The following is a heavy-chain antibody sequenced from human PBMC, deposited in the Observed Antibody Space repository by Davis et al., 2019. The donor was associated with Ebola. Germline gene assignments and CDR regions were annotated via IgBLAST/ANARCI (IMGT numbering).Heavy chain of an antibody. CDR1: GYTFTHYA. J-gene: IGHJ4*02. CDR2: ISTQNGNT. Sequence: ASVKVSCKASGYTFTHYAFSWVRQAPGQGLEWMGWISTQNGNTNFAQKLQGRVTLTTDTSTRTAYMELRGLTSDDTAIYYCARAQLGGWEFDYWGQGTLVTVSS. V-gene: IGHV1-18*01. D-gene: IGHD1-26*01. CDR3: ARAQLGGWEFDY.